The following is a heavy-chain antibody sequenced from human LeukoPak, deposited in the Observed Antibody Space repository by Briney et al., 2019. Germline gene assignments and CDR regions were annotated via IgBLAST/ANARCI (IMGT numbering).Heavy chain of an antibody. V-gene: IGHV3-48*03. CDR2: ISSSGTTT. Sequence: GGSLRLSCAASGFSFSVYEMHWVRQAPGKGLEWISDISSSGTTTYYADSVKGRFTISRDNAKNSLYLQMNSLRAEDTAVYYCAKSRYSSGWDYFDYWGQGTLVTVSS. CDR3: AKSRYSSGWDYFDY. J-gene: IGHJ4*02. D-gene: IGHD6-19*01. CDR1: GFSFSVYE.